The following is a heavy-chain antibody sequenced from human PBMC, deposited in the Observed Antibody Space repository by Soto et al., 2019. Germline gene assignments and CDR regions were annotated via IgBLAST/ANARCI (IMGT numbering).Heavy chain of an antibody. V-gene: IGHV1-2*04. CDR2: INPNSGGT. CDR1: GYTFTGYY. J-gene: IGHJ6*02. D-gene: IGHD6-19*01. Sequence: ASVKVSCKASGYTFTGYYMHWVRQAPGQGLEWMGWINPNSGGTNYAQKFQGWVTMTRDTSISTAYMGLSRLRSDDTAVYYCARDRAVAGPVSIYYYGMDVWGQGTTVTVSS. CDR3: ARDRAVAGPVSIYYYGMDV.